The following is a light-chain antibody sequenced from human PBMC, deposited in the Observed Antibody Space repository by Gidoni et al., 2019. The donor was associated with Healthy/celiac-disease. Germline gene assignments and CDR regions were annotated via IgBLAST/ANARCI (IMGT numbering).Light chain of an antibody. CDR3: QQYNNWPRRT. CDR2: GAS. J-gene: IGKJ2*01. V-gene: IGKV3-15*01. Sequence: IVMTQSPATLSVSPGERATLSCRASQSVSSNLAWYQQKPGQAPRLLIYGASTRATGIPARFSGSGSGTEFTLTISSLQSEDFAVYYCQQYNNWPRRTFGQXTKLEIK. CDR1: QSVSSN.